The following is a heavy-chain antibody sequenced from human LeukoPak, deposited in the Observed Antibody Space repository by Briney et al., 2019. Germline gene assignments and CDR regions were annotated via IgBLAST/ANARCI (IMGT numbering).Heavy chain of an antibody. CDR3: ARDWVYKIDY. CDR1: GFTFSSYV. V-gene: IGHV3-74*01. J-gene: IGHJ4*02. Sequence: GGSLRLSCETAGFTFSSYVMHWVRRNPGKGLVWVSRISHDGIISYADSVKGGFTISRDNAKNTLILQMNSLRVEDTAVYYCARDWVYKIDYWGRGTLVTVSS. D-gene: IGHD5-24*01. CDR2: ISHDGII.